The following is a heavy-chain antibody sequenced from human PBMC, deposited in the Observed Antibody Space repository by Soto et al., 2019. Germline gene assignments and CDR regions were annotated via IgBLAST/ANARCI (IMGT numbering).Heavy chain of an antibody. V-gene: IGHV3-33*08. CDR2: MHTGGNEK. Sequence: QVQLVESGGGVVQPGGSLRLSCAASGFTFSYYGFHWVRQAPGKGLEWVAVMHTGGNEKYYVDSVKGRFTVSRDDSRNMVYLEMSGLRADDTAEYFCARDADTTGHYSHFDLWGRGDLVAVS. J-gene: IGHJ4*02. CDR3: ARDADTTGHYSHFDL. CDR1: GFTFSYYG. D-gene: IGHD3-9*01.